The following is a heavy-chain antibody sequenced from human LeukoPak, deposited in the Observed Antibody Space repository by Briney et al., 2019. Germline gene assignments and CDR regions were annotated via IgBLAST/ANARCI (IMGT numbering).Heavy chain of an antibody. Sequence: SETLSLTCAVYGGSFSGYYWSWTRQPPGKGLEWIGEINHSGSTNYNPSLKSRVTISVDTSKNQFSLKLSSVTAADTAVYYCARDYCSSTSCYGFDYWGQGTLVTVSS. CDR1: GGSFSGYY. CDR2: INHSGST. V-gene: IGHV4-34*01. J-gene: IGHJ4*02. D-gene: IGHD2-2*01. CDR3: ARDYCSSTSCYGFDY.